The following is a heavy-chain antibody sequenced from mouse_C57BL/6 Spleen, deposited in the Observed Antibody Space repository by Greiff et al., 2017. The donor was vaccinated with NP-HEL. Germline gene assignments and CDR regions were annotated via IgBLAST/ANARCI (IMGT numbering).Heavy chain of an antibody. Sequence: QVQLQQPGAELVMPGASVKLSCKASGYTFTSYWMHWVKQRPGQGLEWIGEIDPSDSYTNYNQKFKGKSTLTVDKSSSTAYMQLSSLTSEDSAVYYCARFYYDYDPHAMDYWGQGTSVTVSS. V-gene: IGHV1-69*01. CDR1: GYTFTSYW. CDR3: ARFYYDYDPHAMDY. D-gene: IGHD2-4*01. J-gene: IGHJ4*01. CDR2: IDPSDSYT.